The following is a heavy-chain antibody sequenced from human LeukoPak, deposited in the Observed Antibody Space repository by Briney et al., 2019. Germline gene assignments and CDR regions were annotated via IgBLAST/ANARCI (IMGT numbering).Heavy chain of an antibody. CDR3: ARGPLIAAAGTW. V-gene: IGHV4-59*01. D-gene: IGHD6-13*01. Sequence: PSETLSLTCTVSGGSISSYYWSWIRQPPGKGLEWIGYIYYSGSTNYNPSLKSRVTISVDTSKNQFSLKLSSVTAADTAVYYCARGPLIAAAGTWWGQGTLVTVSS. CDR2: IYYSGST. J-gene: IGHJ4*02. CDR1: GGSISSYY.